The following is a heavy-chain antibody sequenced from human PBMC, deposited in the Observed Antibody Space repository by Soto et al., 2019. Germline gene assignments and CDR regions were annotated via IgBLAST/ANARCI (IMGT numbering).Heavy chain of an antibody. V-gene: IGHV4-39*01. CDR3: VVSRYFDWLLHDDAFDI. CDR1: GGSISSSSYY. D-gene: IGHD3-9*01. CDR2: IYYSGST. J-gene: IGHJ3*02. Sequence: SETLSLTCTVSGGSISSSSYYWGWIRQPPGKGLEWIGSIYYSGSTYYNPSLKSRVTISVDTSKNQFSLKLSSVTAADTAVYYCVVSRYFDWLLHDDAFDIWGQGTMVTVSS.